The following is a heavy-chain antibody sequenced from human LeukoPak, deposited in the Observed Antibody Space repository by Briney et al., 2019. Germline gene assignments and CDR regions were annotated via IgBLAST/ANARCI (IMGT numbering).Heavy chain of an antibody. Sequence: QPGGSLRLSCAASGFTFSSYGMHWVRQAPGKGLEWVAFIRYDGSNKYYADSVKGRFTISRDNSKNTLYLQMNSLGAEDTAVYYCAKEGSGSSLSAWVYWGQGTLVTVSS. V-gene: IGHV3-30*02. J-gene: IGHJ4*02. CDR2: IRYDGSNK. D-gene: IGHD1-26*01. CDR3: AKEGSGSSLSAWVY. CDR1: GFTFSSYG.